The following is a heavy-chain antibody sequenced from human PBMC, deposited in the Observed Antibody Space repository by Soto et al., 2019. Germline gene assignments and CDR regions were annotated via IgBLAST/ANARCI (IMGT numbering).Heavy chain of an antibody. J-gene: IGHJ4*02. D-gene: IGHD3-9*01. V-gene: IGHV3-48*04. CDR1: GFTFSSYS. CDR2: IFVSSTTI. CDR3: ARDRDWAFDY. Sequence: EVELVEAGGGLVQPGGSLRLSCVASGFTFSSYSMVWVRQAPGKGLEWISYIFVSSTTIYYADSVKGRFTVSRDNTQNSLFWVMNSLRAEDTAIYYCARDRDWAFDYWGQGTLVTVSS.